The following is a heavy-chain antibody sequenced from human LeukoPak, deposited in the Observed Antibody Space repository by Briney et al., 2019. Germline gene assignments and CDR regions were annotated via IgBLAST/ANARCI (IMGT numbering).Heavy chain of an antibody. CDR1: GYTFTGYY. D-gene: IGHD1-26*01. J-gene: IGHJ3*02. V-gene: IGHV1-2*04. CDR2: INPNSGGT. CDR3: AREELPDAFDI. Sequence: GASVKVSCKATGYTFTGYYMHWVRQAPGQGLEWMGWINPNSGGTNYAQKFQGWVTMTRDTSISTAYMELSRLRSDDTAVYYCAREELPDAFDIWGQGTMVTVSS.